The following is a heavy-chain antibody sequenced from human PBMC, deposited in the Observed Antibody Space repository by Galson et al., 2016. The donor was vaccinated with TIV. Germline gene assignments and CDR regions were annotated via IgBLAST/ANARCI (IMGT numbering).Heavy chain of an antibody. CDR1: GFTFRNFG. J-gene: IGHJ6*04. V-gene: IGHV3-30*02. Sequence: SLRLSCAASGFTFRNFGMHWVRQAPGKGLEWVAFIRYDGTEKYFEDSVKGRFTIPRDNSKNTLYLQMNNLRATDTAVFYCAKDGDDNSFVHPFNYCPDVWGKATTVTVSS. CDR3: AKDGDDNSFVHPFNYCPDV. CDR2: IRYDGTEK. D-gene: IGHD2-21*02.